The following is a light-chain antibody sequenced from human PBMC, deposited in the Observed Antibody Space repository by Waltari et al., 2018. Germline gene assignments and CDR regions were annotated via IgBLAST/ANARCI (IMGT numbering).Light chain of an antibody. Sequence: QSVLTQPPSASGTPGQKVTISCHGSSPTIGSYYGYWYQQLPGTAPKLLIFKNNQRPSGVPDRFSDSKSGTSASLAINGLRSEDEADYYCAAWDDSLSGLVLGGGTKVTVL. CDR2: KNN. V-gene: IGLV1-47*01. CDR1: SPTIGSYY. J-gene: IGLJ3*02. CDR3: AAWDDSLSGLV.